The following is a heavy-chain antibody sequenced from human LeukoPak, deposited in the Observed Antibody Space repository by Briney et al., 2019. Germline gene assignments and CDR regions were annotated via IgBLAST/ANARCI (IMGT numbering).Heavy chain of an antibody. V-gene: IGHV1-69*06. D-gene: IGHD2-15*01. CDR1: GGTFSSYA. CDR3: ARDLGYCSGGSSYSALRFDP. CDR2: IIPIFGTA. J-gene: IGHJ5*02. Sequence: ASVKVSCKASGGTFSSYAVSWVRQAPGQGLEWMGGIIPIFGTANYAQKFQGRVTITADKSTSTAYMELSSLRSEDTAVYYCARDLGYCSGGSSYSALRFDPWGQGTLVTVSS.